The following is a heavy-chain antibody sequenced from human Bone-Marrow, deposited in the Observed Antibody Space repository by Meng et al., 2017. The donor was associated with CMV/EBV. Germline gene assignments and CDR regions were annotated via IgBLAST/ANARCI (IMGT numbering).Heavy chain of an antibody. D-gene: IGHD2-2*01. J-gene: IGHJ2*01. V-gene: IGHV1-69*05. CDR3: ARRYCSSTSCYPSYWYFDL. Sequence: SVKVSCKASGYTFTSYDINWVRQAPGQGLEWMGGIIPIFGTANYAQKFQGRVTITTDESTSTAYMELSSLRSEDTAVYYCARRYCSSTSCYPSYWYFDLWGRGTLVTVSS. CDR2: IIPIFGTA. CDR1: GYTFTSYD.